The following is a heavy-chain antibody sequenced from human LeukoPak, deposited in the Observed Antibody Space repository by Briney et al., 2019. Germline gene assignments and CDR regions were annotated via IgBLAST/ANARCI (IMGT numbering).Heavy chain of an antibody. CDR2: LYTSGST. CDR1: GGSINSYY. CDR3: ARYFSGYDNYFDY. D-gene: IGHD5-12*01. J-gene: IGHJ4*02. Sequence: SETLSLTCTASGGSINSYYWSWIRQPAGKGLEWIGRLYTSGSTNYNPSLKSRVTMSVDTSKNQFSLKLSSVTAADTAVYYCARYFSGYDNYFDYWGQGTLVTVSS. V-gene: IGHV4-4*07.